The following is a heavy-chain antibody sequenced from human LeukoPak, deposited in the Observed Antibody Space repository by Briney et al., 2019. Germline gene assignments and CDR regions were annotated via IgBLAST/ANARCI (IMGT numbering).Heavy chain of an antibody. D-gene: IGHD3-10*01. Sequence: PSETLSLTCTVSGDSINTYYWNWISQPPGKGLEWIAHIYYTGSASYNPSLTSRATISVDTSKNQFSLSFSSVTATDTDVYSCACGVPDAYYNMDVWGKGTTVAVSS. J-gene: IGHJ6*03. V-gene: IGHV4-59*03. CDR2: IYYTGSA. CDR1: GDSINTYY. CDR3: ACGVPDAYYNMDV.